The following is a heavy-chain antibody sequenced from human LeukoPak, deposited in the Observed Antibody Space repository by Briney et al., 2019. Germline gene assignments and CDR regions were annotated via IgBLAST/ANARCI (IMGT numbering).Heavy chain of an antibody. Sequence: QSGGSLRLSCAGSGFTLSSHGMHWVRQAPGKGLEWVAAISYDGSKQYYADSVKGRFTVSRDNAKNSLSLLMSNVRLEDTAVYFCARDIDTAMVTATYFDYWGQGTLVAVSS. CDR3: ARDIDTAMVTATYFDY. V-gene: IGHV3-30*03. CDR1: GFTLSSHG. CDR2: ISYDGSKQ. J-gene: IGHJ4*02. D-gene: IGHD5-18*01.